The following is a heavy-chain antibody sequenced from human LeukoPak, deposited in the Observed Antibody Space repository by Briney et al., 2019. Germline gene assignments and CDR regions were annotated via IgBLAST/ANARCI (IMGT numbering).Heavy chain of an antibody. CDR1: GGSISSSSYY. CDR3: ARGHYDYVWGSYRIYYFDY. CDR2: INHSGST. D-gene: IGHD3-16*02. Sequence: SETLSLTCTVSGGSISSSSYYWGWIRQPPGKGLEWIGEINHSGSTNYNPSLKSRVTISVDTSKNQFSLKLSSVTAADTAVYYCARGHYDYVWGSYRIYYFDYWGQGTLVTVSS. J-gene: IGHJ4*02. V-gene: IGHV4-39*07.